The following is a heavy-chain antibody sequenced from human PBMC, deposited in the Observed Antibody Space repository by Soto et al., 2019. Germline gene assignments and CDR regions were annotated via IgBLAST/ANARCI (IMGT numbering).Heavy chain of an antibody. CDR1: GLTFSSFT. J-gene: IGHJ4*02. D-gene: IGHD6-19*01. V-gene: IGHV3-64D*08. Sequence: GGSLRLSCSASGLTFSSFTMHWVRQAPGKGLEYVSAINSSGGSANYGDSVKGRFTISRDNPKNTLYLQMSSLRVEDTALYYCVTNSGWSLRDFDYWGQGTLVTVS. CDR2: INSSGGSA. CDR3: VTNSGWSLRDFDY.